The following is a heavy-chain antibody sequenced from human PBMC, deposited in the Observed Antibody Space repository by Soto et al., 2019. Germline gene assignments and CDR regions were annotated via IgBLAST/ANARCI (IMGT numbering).Heavy chain of an antibody. J-gene: IGHJ4*02. V-gene: IGHV3-30-3*01. D-gene: IGHD5-12*01. Sequence: GGSLRLSCAASGFTFSSYAMHWVRQAPGKGLEWVAVISYDGSNKYYADSVKGRFTISRDNSKNTLYLQMNSLRAEDTAVYYCARDLGPGISGATIGYWGQGTLVTVSS. CDR1: GFTFSSYA. CDR3: ARDLGPGISGATIGY. CDR2: ISYDGSNK.